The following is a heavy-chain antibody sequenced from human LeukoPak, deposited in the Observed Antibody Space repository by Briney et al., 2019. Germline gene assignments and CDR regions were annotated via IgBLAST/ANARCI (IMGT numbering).Heavy chain of an antibody. D-gene: IGHD5-18*01. J-gene: IGHJ4*02. CDR3: AKGGYSYDTPPDY. V-gene: IGHV3-30*18. Sequence: GRSLRLSCAASGFTFSSYGMHWVRQAPGKGLEWVAVIWYGGSNKYYADSVKGRFTISRDNSKNTLYLQMNSLRAEDTAVYYCAKGGYSYDTPPDYWGQGTLVTVSS. CDR1: GFTFSSYG. CDR2: IWYGGSNK.